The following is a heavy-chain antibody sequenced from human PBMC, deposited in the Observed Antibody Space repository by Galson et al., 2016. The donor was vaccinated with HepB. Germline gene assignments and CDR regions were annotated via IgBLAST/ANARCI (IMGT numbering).Heavy chain of an antibody. CDR2: IGNEGTT. CDR1: GFTFSSYS. D-gene: IGHD2-8*01. V-gene: IGHV3-23*01. Sequence: SLRLSCAASGFTFSSYSMNWVRQAPGKGLEWVSTIGNEGTTSYADSVKGRFTISRDNSKNTLYLQMTSLRAEDTAVYYCAKKGHSTAGYYYFDSWGRGILVTVSS. CDR3: AKKGHSTAGYYYFDS. J-gene: IGHJ4*02.